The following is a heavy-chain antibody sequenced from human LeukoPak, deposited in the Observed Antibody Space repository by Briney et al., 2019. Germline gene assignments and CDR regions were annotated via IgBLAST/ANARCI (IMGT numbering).Heavy chain of an antibody. CDR3: ARDQGDSSGYYFDY. CDR1: GGSISSYY. V-gene: IGHV4-59*01. Sequence: SETLSLTCTVSGGSISSYYWSWIRQPPGKGLEWIGYIYYSGSTNYNPSLKSRVTISVDTSKNQFSLKLSSVTAADTAVYYCARDQGDSSGYYFDYWGQGTLVTVSS. D-gene: IGHD3-22*01. J-gene: IGHJ4*02. CDR2: IYYSGST.